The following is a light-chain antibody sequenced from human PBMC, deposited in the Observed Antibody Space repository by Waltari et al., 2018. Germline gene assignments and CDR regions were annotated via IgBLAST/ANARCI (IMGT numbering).Light chain of an antibody. CDR1: QSLLHSNGYNY. V-gene: IGKV2-28*01. CDR2: LGS. J-gene: IGKJ1*01. Sequence: DIVVTQSPLSLPVTPGEPAFISCRSSQSLLHSNGYNYLDWYLQKPGQSPQLLIYLGSNRASGVPDRFSGSGSGTDFTLKISRVEAEDVGVYYCMQSLQALWTFGQGTKVEFK. CDR3: MQSLQALWT.